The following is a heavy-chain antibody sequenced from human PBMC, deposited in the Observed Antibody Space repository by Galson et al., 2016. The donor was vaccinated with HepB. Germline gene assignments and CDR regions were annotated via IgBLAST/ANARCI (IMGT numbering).Heavy chain of an antibody. V-gene: IGHV4-61*01. CDR2: IYYIGST. D-gene: IGHD4-23*01. J-gene: IGHJ6*02. Sequence: SETLSLTCAVSGGSVSSGSYYWSWIRQPPEKGLEWIGYIYYIGSTNYNSPLKSLVTMSVDTSKNQFSLKLSSVTAADTAVYYCARFFTRTIGLVTNFCGMDVWGQGTTVTVSS. CDR3: ARFFTRTIGLVTNFCGMDV. CDR1: GGSVSSGSYY.